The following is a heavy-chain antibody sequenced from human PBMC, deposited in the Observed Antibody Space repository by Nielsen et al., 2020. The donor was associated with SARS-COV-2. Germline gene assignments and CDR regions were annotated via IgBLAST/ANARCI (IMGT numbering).Heavy chain of an antibody. CDR1: GFTFSSYS. J-gene: IGHJ4*02. D-gene: IGHD3-9*01. Sequence: GESLKISCAASGFTFSSYSMNWVRQAPGKGLEWVSSISSSSYIYYADSVKGRFTISRDNAKNSLYLQMNSLRAEDTAVYYCASVAYDILTGYYLYWGQGTLVTVSS. CDR3: ASVAYDILTGYYLY. CDR2: ISSSSYI. V-gene: IGHV3-21*01.